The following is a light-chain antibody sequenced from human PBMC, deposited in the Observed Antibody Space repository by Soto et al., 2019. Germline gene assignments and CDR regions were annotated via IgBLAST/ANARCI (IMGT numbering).Light chain of an antibody. CDR3: QQDYNLPRLT. J-gene: IGKJ4*01. CDR1: QSVSSSY. CDR2: GAS. Sequence: EIVMTQSPATLSLSPGEIATLSCRASQSVSSSYLSWYQQKPGQAPRLLIYGASTRATGIPARFSGSGSGTDFTLTISSLQPEDFAVYYCQQDYNLPRLTFGGGTKVEIK. V-gene: IGKV3D-7*01.